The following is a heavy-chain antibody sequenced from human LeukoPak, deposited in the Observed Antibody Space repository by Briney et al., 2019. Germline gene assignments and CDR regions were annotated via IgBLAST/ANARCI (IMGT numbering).Heavy chain of an antibody. J-gene: IGHJ1*01. CDR3: VRGDHYDAGFQH. V-gene: IGHV1-24*01. D-gene: IGHD3-22*01. Sequence: ASVKVSCKVSGYTLTELSMHWVRQAPGKGLEWMGGFDPEDGETIYAQKFQGRVTMTEDTSTDTAYMELSSLRSEDTAVYYCVRGDHYDAGFQHWGQGTLVTVSS. CDR1: GYTLTELS. CDR2: FDPEDGET.